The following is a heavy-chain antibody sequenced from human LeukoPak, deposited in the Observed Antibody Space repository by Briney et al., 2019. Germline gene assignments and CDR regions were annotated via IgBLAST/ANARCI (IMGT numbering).Heavy chain of an antibody. D-gene: IGHD3-3*01. Sequence: GGSLRLSCAASGFTFSSYGMHWVRQAPGKGLEWVAVISYDGSNKYYADSVKGRFTISRDNSKNTLYLQMNSLRAEDTAVYYCAKRYYDFWNGSIAWGQGTLVTVSS. CDR1: GFTFSSYG. J-gene: IGHJ5*02. CDR2: ISYDGSNK. V-gene: IGHV3-30*18. CDR3: AKRYYDFWNGSIA.